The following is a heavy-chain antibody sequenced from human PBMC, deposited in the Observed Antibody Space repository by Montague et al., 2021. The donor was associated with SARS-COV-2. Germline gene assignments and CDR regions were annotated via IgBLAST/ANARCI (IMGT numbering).Heavy chain of an antibody. CDR1: GGSISSYY. CDR2: IYYSGST. J-gene: IGHJ3*02. D-gene: IGHD6-19*01. V-gene: IGHV4-59*01. Sequence: SETLSLTCTVSGGSISSYYWSCIRHPPGKGLVWIVYIYYSGSTTYNPSLMSRVTISVDTSTNPFSLKLSSVTAADTAVYYCARGSGWMGNAFDIWGQGTMVTVSS. CDR3: ARGSGWMGNAFDI.